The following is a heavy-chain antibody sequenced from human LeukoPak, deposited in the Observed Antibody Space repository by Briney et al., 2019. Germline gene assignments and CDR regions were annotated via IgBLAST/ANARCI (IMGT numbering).Heavy chain of an antibody. CDR1: GYTFTGYF. Sequence: GASVKVSCKASGYTFTGYFMHWVRQAPGQGLEWMGWINPNSGGTNYAQKFQGRVTMTRDTSISTAYMELSRLRSDDTAVYYCARGDNWNDGVGYFDYWGQETLVTVSS. V-gene: IGHV1-2*02. CDR2: INPNSGGT. D-gene: IGHD1-20*01. CDR3: ARGDNWNDGVGYFDY. J-gene: IGHJ4*02.